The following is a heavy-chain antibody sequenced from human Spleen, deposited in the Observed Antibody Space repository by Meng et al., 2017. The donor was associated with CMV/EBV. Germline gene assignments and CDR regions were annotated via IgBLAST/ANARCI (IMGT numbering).Heavy chain of an antibody. CDR3: ARVKRYCTGGTCSSTGYYGMDV. J-gene: IGHJ6*02. CDR2: ITAYNGNT. CDR1: GYTFTSYG. D-gene: IGHD2-15*01. V-gene: IGHV1-18*03. Sequence: ASVKVSCKASGYTFTSYGISWVRQAPGQGLEWMGWITAYNGNTNYAQKFQGRITMTGDTSITTAYMELSRLRSDDMAVYHCARVKRYCTGGTCSSTGYYGMDVWGQGTTVTVSS.